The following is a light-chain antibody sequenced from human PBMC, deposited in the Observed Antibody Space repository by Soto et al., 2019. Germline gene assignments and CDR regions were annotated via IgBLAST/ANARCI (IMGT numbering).Light chain of an antibody. CDR2: GAS. CDR1: QSVTSGY. J-gene: IGKJ5*01. V-gene: IGKV3-20*01. CDR3: QHYSSSPPAIT. Sequence: EIVLTQSPGTLSLSPWERATLSCRASQSVTSGYLAWYQQQPNQAPRLLIYGASYRATGIPDRFSGGGSGTDFTLTISRLEPEDFAVYYCQHYSSSPPAITFGQGTRLEIK.